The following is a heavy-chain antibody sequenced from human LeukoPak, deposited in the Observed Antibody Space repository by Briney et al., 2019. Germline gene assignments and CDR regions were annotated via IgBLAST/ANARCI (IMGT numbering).Heavy chain of an antibody. Sequence: SETLSLTCTVSGESISGFYWTWIRQPPGKGLEWIGYIYYSGSTNYNPSLKSRVTISVETSKNQFSLKLKSVTAADTAVYYCARGGYYGSGNDFRFDPWGQGTLVTVSS. CDR3: ARGGYYGSGNDFRFDP. CDR2: IYYSGST. V-gene: IGHV4-59*01. CDR1: GESISGFY. D-gene: IGHD3-10*01. J-gene: IGHJ5*02.